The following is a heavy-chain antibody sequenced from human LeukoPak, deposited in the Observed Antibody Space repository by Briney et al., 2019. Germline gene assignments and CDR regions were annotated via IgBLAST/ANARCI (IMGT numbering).Heavy chain of an antibody. Sequence: GASVKVSCKASGGTFTSYAISWVRQAPGQGLEWMGWMNPNSGNTGYAQKFQGRVTMTRNTSISTAYMELSSLRSEDMAVYYCARAWKPAPSGSGYYTGIGDWFDPWGQGTLVTVSS. V-gene: IGHV1-8*02. CDR2: MNPNSGNT. D-gene: IGHD3-3*01. CDR1: GGTFTSYA. CDR3: ARAWKPAPSGSGYYTGIGDWFDP. J-gene: IGHJ5*02.